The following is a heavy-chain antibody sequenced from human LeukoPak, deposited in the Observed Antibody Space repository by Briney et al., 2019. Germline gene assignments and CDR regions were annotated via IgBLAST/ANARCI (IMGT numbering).Heavy chain of an antibody. J-gene: IGHJ4*02. V-gene: IGHV3-48*03. Sequence: PGGSLRLSCAASGFTFSTYEMNWVRQAPGKGLEWVSYISSSGSTIYYADSVKGRFTISRHNAKNSLYLQMNSLRAADTAIYYCARGYTYGLDFWGQGTLVTVSS. D-gene: IGHD5-18*01. CDR2: ISSSGSTI. CDR3: ARGYTYGLDF. CDR1: GFTFSTYE.